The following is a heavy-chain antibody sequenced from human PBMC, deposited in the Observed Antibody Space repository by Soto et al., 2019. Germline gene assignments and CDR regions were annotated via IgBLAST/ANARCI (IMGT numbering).Heavy chain of an antibody. Sequence: TLSLTCTVSGDSISSGAYYWSWIRQHPGKGLEWIGSMHYSGGTYYNPSLKSRVSISVDASKNQFSLKLRSVTAADTAVYYCARVVSMIVVVTQLPYYFDYWGQGALVTVSS. J-gene: IGHJ4*02. V-gene: IGHV4-31*03. D-gene: IGHD3-22*01. CDR1: GDSISSGAYY. CDR2: MHYSGGT. CDR3: ARVVSMIVVVTQLPYYFDY.